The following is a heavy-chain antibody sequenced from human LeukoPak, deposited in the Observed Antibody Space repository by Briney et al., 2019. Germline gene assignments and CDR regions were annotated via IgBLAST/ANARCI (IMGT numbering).Heavy chain of an antibody. CDR1: GFTFSSYG. CDR3: AKRIVGPYFYYFDY. J-gene: IGHJ4*02. D-gene: IGHD1-26*01. CDR2: ISYDGSNK. V-gene: IGHV3-30*18. Sequence: GVLRLSCAASGFTFSSYGMHWVRQAPGKGLEWVAVISYDGSNKYYADSVKGRFTISRDNSENTLYLQMNSLRAEDTAVYYCAKRIVGPYFYYFDYWGQGTLVTVSS.